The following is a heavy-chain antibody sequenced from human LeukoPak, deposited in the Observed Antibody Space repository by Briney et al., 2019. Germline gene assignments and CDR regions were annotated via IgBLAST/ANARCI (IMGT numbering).Heavy chain of an antibody. V-gene: IGHV1-69*04. CDR2: IIPVLGVS. D-gene: IGHD2-21*02. Sequence: GSSVKVSCKASEGSFSSYVITWVRQAPGQGLEWMGRIIPVLGVSNFAQKFQGRVTITADKSTNTAHMELSRLEPGDTAVYYCATLGGAWWYFDLWGRGTLVTVSS. CDR3: ATLGGAWWYFDL. J-gene: IGHJ2*01. CDR1: EGSFSSYV.